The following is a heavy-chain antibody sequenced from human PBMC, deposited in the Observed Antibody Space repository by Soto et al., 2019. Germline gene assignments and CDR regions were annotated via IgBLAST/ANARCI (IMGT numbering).Heavy chain of an antibody. CDR2: ISGSGDRT. Sequence: EVQLLESGGGLVQPGGSLRLSCAASAFAFSRSAMSWVRQTPGKGLEWVSVISGSGDRTFYADSVKGRVTISRDNSKNTLYLEMSSLRVEDTAVYYCAKSLSGSGAYQYFDPWGQGTLVTVSS. CDR3: AKSLSGSGAYQYFDP. D-gene: IGHD3-10*01. V-gene: IGHV3-23*01. J-gene: IGHJ5*02. CDR1: AFAFSRSA.